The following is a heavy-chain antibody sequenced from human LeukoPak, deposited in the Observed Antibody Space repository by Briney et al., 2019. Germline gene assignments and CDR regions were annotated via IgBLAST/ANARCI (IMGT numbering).Heavy chain of an antibody. D-gene: IGHD6-13*01. CDR1: GFTFSSYS. J-gene: IGHJ4*02. CDR2: ISSSSSYI. V-gene: IGHV3-21*01. CDR3: AKDKKRSSAAGDYLPVDY. Sequence: GGSLRLSCAASGFTFSSYSMNWVRQAPGKGLEWVSSISSSSSYIYYADSVKGRFTISRDNAKNSLYLQMNSLRAEDTAVYYCAKDKKRSSAAGDYLPVDYWGQGTLVTVSS.